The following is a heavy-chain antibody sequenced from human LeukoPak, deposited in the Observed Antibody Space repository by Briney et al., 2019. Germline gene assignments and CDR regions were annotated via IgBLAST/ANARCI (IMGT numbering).Heavy chain of an antibody. CDR1: GYTFTSYG. CDR2: ISAYNGNT. J-gene: IGHJ1*01. V-gene: IGHV1-18*01. D-gene: IGHD6-19*01. Sequence: ASVKVSCKASGYTFTSYGISWVRQAPGQGLEWMGWISAYNGNTNYAQKLQGRVTMTTDTSTSTAYMELRSLRSDDTAMFYCARDIAVGDTRGEYFRHWGQGTLVTVSS. CDR3: ARDIAVGDTRGEYFRH.